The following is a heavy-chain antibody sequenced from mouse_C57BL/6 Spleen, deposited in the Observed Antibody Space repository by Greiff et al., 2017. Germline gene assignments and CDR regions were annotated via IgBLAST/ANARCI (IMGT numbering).Heavy chain of an antibody. CDR1: GYTFTDYE. Sequence: VQRVESGAELVRPGASVTLSCKASGYTFTDYEMHWVKQTPVHGLEWIGAIDPETGGTAYNQKFKGKAILTADKSSSTAYMELRSLTSEDSAVYYCTSEGWQQYFDVWGTGTTVTVSS. V-gene: IGHV1-15*01. J-gene: IGHJ1*03. CDR3: TSEGWQQYFDV. CDR2: IDPETGGT. D-gene: IGHD6-1*01.